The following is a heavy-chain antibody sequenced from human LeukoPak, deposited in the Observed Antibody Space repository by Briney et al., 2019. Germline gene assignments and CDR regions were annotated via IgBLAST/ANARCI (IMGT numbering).Heavy chain of an antibody. CDR1: GYTFTSYY. CDR3: ASPPVRTHSSGWSCDY. Sequence: GASVKVSCKASGYTFTSYYMHWVRQAPGQGLEWMGIINPSGGSTSYAQKFQGRVTMTRDTSTSTVYMELSSLRSEDTAVYYCASPPVRTHSSGWSCDYWGQGTLVTVSS. J-gene: IGHJ4*02. V-gene: IGHV1-46*01. D-gene: IGHD6-19*01. CDR2: INPSGGST.